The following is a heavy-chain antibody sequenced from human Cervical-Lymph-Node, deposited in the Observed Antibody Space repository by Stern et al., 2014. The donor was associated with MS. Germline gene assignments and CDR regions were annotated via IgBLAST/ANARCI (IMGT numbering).Heavy chain of an antibody. Sequence: VQLVESGGGVVQPGKSLRLSCAASGFTFSDYGMHWVRQAPGKGLEWVALATYDGSDQYYADSVKGRFTVSRDNSKNTVLLQMNGLRPEDTAVYFCARDRGLTHYFYGMDVWGQGTTVKVSS. J-gene: IGHJ6*02. CDR2: ATYDGSDQ. CDR3: ARDRGLTHYFYGMDV. V-gene: IGHV3-30*03. D-gene: IGHD3-10*01. CDR1: GFTFSDYG.